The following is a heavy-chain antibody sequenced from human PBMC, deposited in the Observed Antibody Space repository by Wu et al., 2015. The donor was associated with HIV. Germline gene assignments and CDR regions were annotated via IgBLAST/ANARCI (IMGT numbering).Heavy chain of an antibody. CDR2: IIPIFGTA. J-gene: IGHJ6*02. CDR3: ARDIAVAGTLPYGMDV. D-gene: IGHD6-19*01. CDR1: GGTFSSYA. V-gene: IGHV1-69*05. Sequence: QVQLVQSGAEVKKPGSSVKVSCKASGGTFSSYAISWVRQAPGQGLEWMGGIIPIFGTANYAQKFQGRVTITTDESTSTAYMELSSLRSEDTAVYYCARDIAVAGTLPYGMDVWGQGDHGHRLL.